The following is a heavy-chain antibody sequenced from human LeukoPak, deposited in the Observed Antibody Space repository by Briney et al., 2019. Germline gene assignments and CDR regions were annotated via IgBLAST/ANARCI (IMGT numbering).Heavy chain of an antibody. D-gene: IGHD5-18*01. CDR3: ARVVPLWQAGWIQLWFPTFDY. CDR1: GGSFSGYY. CDR2: INHSGST. J-gene: IGHJ4*02. V-gene: IGHV4-34*01. Sequence: KPSETLSLTCAVYGGSFSGYYWSWIRQPPGKGLEWIGEINHSGSTNYNPSLKSRVTISVDTSKNQFSLKLSSVTAADTAVYYCARVVPLWQAGWIQLWFPTFDYWGQGTLVTVSS.